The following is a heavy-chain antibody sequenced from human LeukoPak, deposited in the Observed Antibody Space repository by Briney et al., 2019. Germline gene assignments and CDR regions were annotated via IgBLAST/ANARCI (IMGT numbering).Heavy chain of an antibody. CDR2: IYSGGST. D-gene: IGHD6-6*01. J-gene: IGHJ6*03. CDR1: GFTVSSNY. Sequence: GGSLRLSCAASGFTVSSNYMSWVRQAPGKGLEWVSVIYSGGSTYYADSVKGRFTISRDNSKNTLYLQMNSLRAEDTAVYYCARYSSSPSYYYYYMDVWGKGTTVTASS. V-gene: IGHV3-66*02. CDR3: ARYSSSPSYYYYYMDV.